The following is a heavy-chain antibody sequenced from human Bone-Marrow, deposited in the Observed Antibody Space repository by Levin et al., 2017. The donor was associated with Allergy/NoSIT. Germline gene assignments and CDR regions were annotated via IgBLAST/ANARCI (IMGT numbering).Heavy chain of an antibody. CDR2: IFPGDSET. CDR3: AVGGTSPYHAFDV. D-gene: IGHD6-19*01. V-gene: IGHV5-51*01. CDR1: GYSFSNYW. Sequence: GGSLRLSCQASGYSFSNYWIGWVRQVPGKGLEWMGLIFPGDSETRYRPSFQGQVTISADKSINTAYLQWSGLRASDTAVYFCAVGGTSPYHAFDVWGQGTMVTVFS. J-gene: IGHJ3*01.